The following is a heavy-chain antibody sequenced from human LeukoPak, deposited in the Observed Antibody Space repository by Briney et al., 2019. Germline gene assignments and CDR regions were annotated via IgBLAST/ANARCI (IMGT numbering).Heavy chain of an antibody. Sequence: GGSLRLSCAASGFPFSSYWVHWVRQAPGKGLVWVSRINTDGSTTTYADSVKGRLTISRDNAKNTVYLQMNSLRAEDTAVYYCARGYDFWSFDYWGQGTLVTVSS. J-gene: IGHJ4*02. CDR3: ARGYDFWSFDY. CDR2: INTDGSTT. D-gene: IGHD3-3*01. CDR1: GFPFSSYW. V-gene: IGHV3-74*01.